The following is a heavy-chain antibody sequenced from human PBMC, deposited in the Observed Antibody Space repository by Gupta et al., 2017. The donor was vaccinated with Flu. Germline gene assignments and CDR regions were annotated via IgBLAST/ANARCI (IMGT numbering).Heavy chain of an antibody. V-gene: IGHV4-34*01. Sequence: QTPGKGLEWIGEFSPSRTTKYNPSLESRVSISVDTSNSQFSLRLTSLTAADTAVYYCARFGGTDRSRSGFFLDWGQGTLVTVAS. J-gene: IGHJ1*01. CDR2: FSPSRTT. D-gene: IGHD3-16*01. CDR3: ARFGGTDRSRSGFFLD.